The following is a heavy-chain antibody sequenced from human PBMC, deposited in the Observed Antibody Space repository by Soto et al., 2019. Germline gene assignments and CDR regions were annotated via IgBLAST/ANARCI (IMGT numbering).Heavy chain of an antibody. V-gene: IGHV4-59*01. CDR1: GGFIISDY. J-gene: IGHJ6*02. CDR2: IYYSGST. CDR3: ARDILTGRMGMDV. Sequence: SETPSLTCTVSGGFIISDYWIWIRQPPGQGLEWIGYIYYSGSTNYNPSLRSRVTISLDTSKKQFSLKLSSVTAADTAVYYCARDILTGRMGMDVWGQGTTVTVSS. D-gene: IGHD3-9*01.